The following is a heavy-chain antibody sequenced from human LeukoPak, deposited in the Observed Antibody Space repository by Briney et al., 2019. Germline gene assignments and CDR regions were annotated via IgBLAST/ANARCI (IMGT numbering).Heavy chain of an antibody. V-gene: IGHV3-33*08. CDR2: IWYDGGNK. J-gene: IGHJ4*02. CDR1: GFTFSSHG. Sequence: GGSLRLSCAASGFTFSSHGMHWVRQAPGKGLEWVAVIWYDGGNKYYADSVKGRFTISRDNSKNTLFLQMNSLRVEETAVYYCARMSASYLDNWGQGTLVTVSS. D-gene: IGHD3-3*01. CDR3: ARMSASYLDN.